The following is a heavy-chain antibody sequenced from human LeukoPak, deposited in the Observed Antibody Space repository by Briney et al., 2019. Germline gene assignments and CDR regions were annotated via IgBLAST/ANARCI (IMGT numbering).Heavy chain of an antibody. CDR1: GFTFSRYG. Sequence: GGSLRLSCAASGFTFSRYGMHWVRQAPGKGLEWVAFIRYDGSNKYYADSVKGRFTISRDNSKNTLYLQMNSLRAEDTAVYYCAKDRYYYDSSGYYPSYFDYWGQGTLVTVSS. CDR2: IRYDGSNK. D-gene: IGHD3-22*01. V-gene: IGHV3-30*02. J-gene: IGHJ4*02. CDR3: AKDRYYYDSSGYYPSYFDY.